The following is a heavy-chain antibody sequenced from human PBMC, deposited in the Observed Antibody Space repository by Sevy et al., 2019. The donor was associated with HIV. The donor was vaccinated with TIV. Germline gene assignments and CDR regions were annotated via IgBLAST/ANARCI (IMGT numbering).Heavy chain of an antibody. V-gene: IGHV3-23*01. Sequence: GGSLRLSCAASGFTFSSYAMSWVRQAPGKGLEWVSAISGSGGRTYYADSVKGRFTISRDNSKNMLYLQMNSLRADDTAIYYCAKNWDSLWFGESSYFDYWGQGTLVTVST. D-gene: IGHD3-10*01. CDR1: GFTFSSYA. CDR2: ISGSGGRT. CDR3: AKNWDSLWFGESSYFDY. J-gene: IGHJ4*02.